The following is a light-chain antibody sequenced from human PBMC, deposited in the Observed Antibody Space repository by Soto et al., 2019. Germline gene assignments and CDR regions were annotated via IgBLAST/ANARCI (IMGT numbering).Light chain of an antibody. CDR1: QGISSA. CDR3: QQANSFPIT. CDR2: DAS. Sequence: SQLTQSPSSLSASVGDRVTITCRASQGISSALAWYQQKPGKAPKLLIYDASTLESGVPSRFSGSGSGTDFTLTISSLQPEDFATYFCQQANSFPITFGQGTRLEI. V-gene: IGKV1-13*02. J-gene: IGKJ5*01.